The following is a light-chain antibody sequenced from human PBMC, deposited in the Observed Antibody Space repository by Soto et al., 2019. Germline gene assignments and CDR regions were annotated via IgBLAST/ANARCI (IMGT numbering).Light chain of an antibody. V-gene: IGLV1-44*01. CDR1: SSNIGSNS. J-gene: IGLJ2*01. Sequence: QLVLTQPPSASGTPGQRVTISCSGGSSNIGSNSVNWYQRLPGTAPKLLIYSNDQRPSGVPDRFSGSKSGTSASLAISGLQSEDEADYYCAAWDDSLNGVLFGGGTKLTVL. CDR3: AAWDDSLNGVL. CDR2: SND.